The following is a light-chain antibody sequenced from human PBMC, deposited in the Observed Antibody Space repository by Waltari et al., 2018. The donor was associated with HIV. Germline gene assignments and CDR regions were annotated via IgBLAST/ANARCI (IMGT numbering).Light chain of an antibody. J-gene: IGLJ2*01. V-gene: IGLV1-44*01. CDR1: RSNTGSNT. CDR2: TNV. CDR3: AAWDDSLNGQV. Sequence: HSVLPQPPQAFGPPGTRATISCSGSRSNTGSNTENWYHRFPRTAPNLPINTNVQRPPGVPTRFSCAKSGTSAALASSGLQSEDEADYYCAAWDDSLNGQVFGGGTKLTVL.